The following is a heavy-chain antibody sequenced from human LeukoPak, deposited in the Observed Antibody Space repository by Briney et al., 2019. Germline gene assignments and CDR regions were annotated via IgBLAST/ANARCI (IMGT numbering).Heavy chain of an antibody. V-gene: IGHV3-33*01. J-gene: IGHJ4*02. D-gene: IGHD5-18*01. CDR1: GFTFSSYG. Sequence: PGGSLRLSCAASGFTFSSYGMHWVRQAPGKGLEWVAVIWYDGGNKYHADSVKGRFTISRDNSKNTLYLQMNSLRAEDTAVYYCARGNTQLYYFDYWGQGTLVTVSS. CDR2: IWYDGGNK. CDR3: ARGNTQLYYFDY.